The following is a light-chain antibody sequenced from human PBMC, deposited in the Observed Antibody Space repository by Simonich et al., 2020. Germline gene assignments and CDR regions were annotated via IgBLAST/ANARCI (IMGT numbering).Light chain of an antibody. J-gene: IGLJ2*01. CDR2: EGS. CDR3: CSYAGSSTVV. V-gene: IGLV2-23*01. CDR1: SSDVGSYNL. Sequence: QSALTQPASVSGSPGQSITISCTGTSSDVGSYNLASWYQKHPGKAPKLMIYEGSNRPSGVSNRFSGSKSGNTASLTISGLQAEDEADYYCCSYAGSSTVVFGGGTKLTVL.